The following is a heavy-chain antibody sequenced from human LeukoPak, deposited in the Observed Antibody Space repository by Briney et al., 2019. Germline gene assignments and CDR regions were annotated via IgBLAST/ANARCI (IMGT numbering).Heavy chain of an antibody. CDR3: ASSGWGGLWAVANDYYYYGMDV. J-gene: IGHJ6*04. CDR1: GGTFSSYA. CDR2: IIPIFGTA. Sequence: LVKVSCKASGGTFSSYAICWVRQAPRQGLEWMGGIIPIFGTANYAQKFQGRVTITADKSTSTAYMELSSLRSEDTAVYYCASSGWGGLWAVANDYYYYGMDVWGKGTTVTVSS. V-gene: IGHV1-69*06. D-gene: IGHD6-19*01.